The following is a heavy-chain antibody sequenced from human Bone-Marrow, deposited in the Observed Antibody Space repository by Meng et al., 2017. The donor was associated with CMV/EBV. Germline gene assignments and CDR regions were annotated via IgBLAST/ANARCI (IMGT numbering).Heavy chain of an antibody. V-gene: IGHV4-61*01. CDR2: IYYSGST. CDR1: GGSVSSGSYY. D-gene: IGHD6-19*01. Sequence: GSLRLSCTVSGGSVSSGSYYWSWIRQPPGKGLEWIGYIYYSGSTNYNPSLKSRVTISVDTSRNQLSLKLSSVTAADTAMYYCAGGPADYSSGWYDYWGQGTLVNVSS. J-gene: IGHJ4*02. CDR3: AGGPADYSSGWYDY.